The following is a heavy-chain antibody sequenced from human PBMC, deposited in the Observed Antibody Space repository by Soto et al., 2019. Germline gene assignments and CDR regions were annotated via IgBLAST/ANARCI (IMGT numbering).Heavy chain of an antibody. CDR2: IKQDGSEK. Sequence: PGGSLRLSFAASVFTFSSYGMSWVRQAPGKGLEWVANIKQDGSEKYYVDSAKGRFTISRDNAKNSLYLQMNSLRAEDTAVYYCARSYETYYDFWSGDLFDYWGQGTLVTVSS. CDR1: VFTFSSYG. CDR3: ARSYETYYDFWSGDLFDY. V-gene: IGHV3-7*05. D-gene: IGHD3-3*01. J-gene: IGHJ4*02.